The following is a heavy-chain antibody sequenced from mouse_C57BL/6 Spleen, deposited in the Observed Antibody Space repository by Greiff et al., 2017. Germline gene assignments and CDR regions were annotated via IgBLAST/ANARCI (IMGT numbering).Heavy chain of an antibody. CDR1: GFTFSDFY. CDR3: ARDAFDYGSSYYAMDY. J-gene: IGHJ4*01. V-gene: IGHV7-1*01. CDR2: SRNKANDYTT. D-gene: IGHD1-1*01. Sequence: EVKLMESGGGLVQSGRSLRLSCATSGFTFSDFYMEWVRQAPGKGLEWIAASRNKANDYTTEYSASVKGRFIVSRDTSQSILYLQMNALRAEDTAIYYCARDAFDYGSSYYAMDYWGQGTSVTVSS.